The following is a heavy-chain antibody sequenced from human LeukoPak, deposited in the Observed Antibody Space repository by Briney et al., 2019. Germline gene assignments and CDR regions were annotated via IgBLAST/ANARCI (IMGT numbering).Heavy chain of an antibody. J-gene: IGHJ4*02. CDR1: GFTFSSYA. CDR2: LSGSGGST. Sequence: GGSLRLSCAASGFTFSSYAMRWVRQAPGKGLEWVSGLSGSGGSTYYADSVKGRFTISRDNSKNTLLLQMNSLRVEDTAIYYCAKDGVETYGGVSFFDYWGQGSLVTVSS. CDR3: AKDGVETYGGVSFFDY. D-gene: IGHD4-23*01. V-gene: IGHV3-23*01.